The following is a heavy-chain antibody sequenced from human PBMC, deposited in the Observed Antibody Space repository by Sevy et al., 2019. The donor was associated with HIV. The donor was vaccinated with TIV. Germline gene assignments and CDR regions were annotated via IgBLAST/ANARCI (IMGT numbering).Heavy chain of an antibody. CDR3: ARDFDNSVPATYYYGMDV. CDR1: GFTFSSYG. V-gene: IGHV3-33*01. CDR2: IWYDGSNK. Sequence: GGSLRLSCAASGFTFSSYGMHWVRQAPGKGLEWVAVIWYDGSNKYYADSVKGRFTISRDNSKNTLYLQMNSLRAEDTAVYYGARDFDNSVPATYYYGMDVWGQGTTVTVSS. J-gene: IGHJ6*02. D-gene: IGHD2-2*01.